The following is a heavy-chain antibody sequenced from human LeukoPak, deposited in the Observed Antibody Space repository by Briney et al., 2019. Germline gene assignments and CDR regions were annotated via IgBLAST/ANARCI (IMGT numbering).Heavy chain of an antibody. CDR3: ARGPPIAAAGYFDY. J-gene: IGHJ4*02. Sequence: PGGPLRLSCAASGFTFSSYSMNWVRQAPGKGLEWVSYISSSSSTIYYADSVKGRFTISRDNAKNSLYLQMNSLRAEDTAVYYCARGPPIAAAGYFDYWGQGTLVTVSS. CDR2: ISSSSSTI. D-gene: IGHD6-13*01. CDR1: GFTFSSYS. V-gene: IGHV3-48*01.